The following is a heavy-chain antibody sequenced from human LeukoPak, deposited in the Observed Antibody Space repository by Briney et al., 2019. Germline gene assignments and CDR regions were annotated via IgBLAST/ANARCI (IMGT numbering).Heavy chain of an antibody. D-gene: IGHD3-3*01. CDR2: IFYSGST. Sequence: SETLSLTCTVSGGSISGYYWSWIRQPPGKGLEWIGYIFYSGSTNYNPSLKSRVTISVDTSKNQFSLKLSSVTAADTAVYYCARGEWTLLFDYWGQGTLVTVSS. CDR1: GGSISGYY. CDR3: ARGEWTLLFDY. J-gene: IGHJ4*02. V-gene: IGHV4-59*01.